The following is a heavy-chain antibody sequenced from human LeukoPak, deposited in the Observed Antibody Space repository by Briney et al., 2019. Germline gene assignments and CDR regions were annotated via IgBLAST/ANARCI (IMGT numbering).Heavy chain of an antibody. J-gene: IGHJ4*02. V-gene: IGHV3-23*01. Sequence: GGSLRLSCAASGFTFNTYGMSWVRQAPGKGLEWVSAITGGGDTTSYADSVKGRFTISRDNSKNTLYLQMKSLRAEDTAIYYCAKDILTGHYYDYWGQGTLVTVSS. CDR3: AKDILTGHYYDY. D-gene: IGHD3-9*01. CDR2: ITGGGDTT. CDR1: GFTFNTYG.